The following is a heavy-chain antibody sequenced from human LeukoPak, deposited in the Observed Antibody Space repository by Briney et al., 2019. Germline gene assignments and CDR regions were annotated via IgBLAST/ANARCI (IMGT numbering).Heavy chain of an antibody. Sequence: ASVKVSCKASGGTFSSYAISWVRQAPGQGLEWLGGIIPIFGTANYAQKFQGRVTITADESTSTAYMELSSLRSEDTAVYYCARDRYGSGAAFFDYWGQGTLVTVSS. CDR3: ARDRYGSGAAFFDY. D-gene: IGHD3-10*01. J-gene: IGHJ4*02. CDR1: GGTFSSYA. V-gene: IGHV1-69*13. CDR2: IIPIFGTA.